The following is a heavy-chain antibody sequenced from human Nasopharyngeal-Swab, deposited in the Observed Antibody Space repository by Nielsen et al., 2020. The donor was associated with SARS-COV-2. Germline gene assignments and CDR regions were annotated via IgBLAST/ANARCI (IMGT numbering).Heavy chain of an antibody. CDR3: ARDRSVGYGMDV. J-gene: IGHJ6*02. CDR2: ISSSSSYI. V-gene: IGHV3-21*01. D-gene: IGHD2-15*01. CDR1: GFTFSSYS. Sequence: GESLKISCAASGFTFSSYSMNWVRPAPGKGLEWVSSISSSSSYIYYADSVKGRFTISRDNAKNSLYLQMNSLRAEDTAVYYCARDRSVGYGMDVWGQGTTVTVSS.